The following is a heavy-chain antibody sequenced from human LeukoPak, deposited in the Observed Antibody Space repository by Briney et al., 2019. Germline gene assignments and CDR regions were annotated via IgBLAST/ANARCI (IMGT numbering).Heavy chain of an antibody. CDR3: ARTPNGYYYDSSGYYRWGLREYSFAY. J-gene: IGHJ4*02. CDR1: GGSISSYY. V-gene: IGHV4-59*01. D-gene: IGHD3-22*01. Sequence: PSETLSLTCTVSGGSISSYYWSWIRQPPGKGLEWIGYIYYSGSTNYNPSLKSRFTISVDTSKNQFSLKLCSVTAADTAVYDFARTPNGYYYDSSGYYRWGLREYSFAYWGQGTLVTVSS. CDR2: IYYSGST.